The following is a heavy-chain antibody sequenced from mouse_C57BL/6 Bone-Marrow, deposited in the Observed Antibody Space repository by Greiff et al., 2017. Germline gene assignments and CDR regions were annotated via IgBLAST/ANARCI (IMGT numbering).Heavy chain of an antibody. CDR3: AIRSYFDY. CDR1: GFTFSDSG. V-gene: IGHV5-17*01. D-gene: IGHD1-1*01. Sequence: EVQLVASGGGLVKPGGSLKLSCAASGFTFSDSGMHWVRQAPEKGLEWVAYISSGSSTIYYADTVKGRFTISRDNAKNTLFLQMTSLRSEGTAMYYCAIRSYFDYWGQGTTLTVSS. CDR2: ISSGSSTI. J-gene: IGHJ2*01.